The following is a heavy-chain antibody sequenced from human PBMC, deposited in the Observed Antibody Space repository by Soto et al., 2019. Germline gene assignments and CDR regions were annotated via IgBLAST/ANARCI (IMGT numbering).Heavy chain of an antibody. J-gene: IGHJ4*02. V-gene: IGHV4-59*01. CDR3: ARDGLGYFDY. CDR1: GGSISSYY. CDR2: IYYSGST. Sequence: SETLSLTCTVSGGSISSYYWSWIRQPPGKGLEWIGYIYYSGSTNYNPSLKSRVTISVDTSKNQFSLNLSSVTAADTAVYYCARDGLGYFDYWGQGTLVTVSS. D-gene: IGHD6-19*01.